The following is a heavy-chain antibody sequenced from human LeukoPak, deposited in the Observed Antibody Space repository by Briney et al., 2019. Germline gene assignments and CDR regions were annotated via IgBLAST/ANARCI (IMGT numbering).Heavy chain of an antibody. V-gene: IGHV3-48*01. CDR2: ISSSSSTI. CDR1: GFTFSSYS. D-gene: IGHD3-10*01. CDR3: ARGWDAMVRGVFDY. Sequence: GGSLRLSCAASGFTFSSYSMNWVRQAPGKGLEWVSYISSSSSTIYYADSVKGRFTISRDNAKNSLYLQMNSLRAEDTAVYYCARGWDAMVRGVFDYWGQGTLVTVSS. J-gene: IGHJ4*02.